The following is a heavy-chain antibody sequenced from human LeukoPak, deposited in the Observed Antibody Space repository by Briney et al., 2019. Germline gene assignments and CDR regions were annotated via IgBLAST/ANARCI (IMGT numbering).Heavy chain of an antibody. J-gene: IGHJ6*02. Sequence: SVKVSCKASGGTFSSYAISWVRRAPGQGLEWMGGIIPIFGTANYAQKFQGRVTITADESTSTAYMELSSLRSEDTAVYYCASDLTLNYYDSSGYYDYGIDVWGQGTTVTVSS. CDR1: GGTFSSYA. D-gene: IGHD3-22*01. CDR2: IIPIFGTA. V-gene: IGHV1-69*13. CDR3: ASDLTLNYYDSSGYYDYGIDV.